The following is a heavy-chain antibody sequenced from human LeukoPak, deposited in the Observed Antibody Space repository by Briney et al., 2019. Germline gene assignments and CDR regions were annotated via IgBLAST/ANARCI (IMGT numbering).Heavy chain of an antibody. V-gene: IGHV3-23*01. CDR1: GFTFSSYA. D-gene: IGHD2-15*01. CDR3: AKHRDIFYYFDY. CDR2: ISGSGGST. Sequence: GGSLRLSCAASGFTFSSYAMSWVRQAPGKGLEWVSAISGSGGSTYYADSVKGRFTISRDNSKNTLCLQMNSLRAEDTAVYYCAKHRDIFYYFDYWGQGTLVTVPS. J-gene: IGHJ4*02.